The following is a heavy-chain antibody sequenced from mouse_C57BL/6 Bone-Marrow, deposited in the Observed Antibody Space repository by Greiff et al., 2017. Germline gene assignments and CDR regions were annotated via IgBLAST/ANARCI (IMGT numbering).Heavy chain of an antibody. Sequence: VKLVESGPGLVAPSQCLYITCTVSGFSLTSYGVHWVRQTPGKGLEWLVVIWSDGSTTYNSALKSSLSISKENSTSQDFLKMNSLHTDDTAMYYYARHDPLSTVVAPGAMDYWGQGTSVTVSS. J-gene: IGHJ4*01. CDR2: IWSDGST. D-gene: IGHD1-1*01. CDR1: GFSLTSYG. CDR3: ARHDPLSTVVAPGAMDY. V-gene: IGHV2-6-1*01.